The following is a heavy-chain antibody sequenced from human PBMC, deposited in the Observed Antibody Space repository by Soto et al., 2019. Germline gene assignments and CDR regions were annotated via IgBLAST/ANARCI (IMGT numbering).Heavy chain of an antibody. CDR2: IKSKTDGGTT. V-gene: IGHV3-15*01. CDR1: GFTFSSYA. J-gene: IGHJ6*02. CDR3: TTDRYCSGGSCYYYYYYGMDV. D-gene: IGHD2-15*01. Sequence: GGSLRLSCAASGFTFSSYAMSWVRQAPGKGLEWVGRIKSKTDGGTTDYAAPVKGRFTISRDDSKNTLYLQMNSLKTEDTAVYYCTTDRYCSGGSCYYYYYYGMDVWGQGTTVTVSS.